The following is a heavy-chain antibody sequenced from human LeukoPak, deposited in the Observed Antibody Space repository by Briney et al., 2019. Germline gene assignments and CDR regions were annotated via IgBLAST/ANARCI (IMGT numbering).Heavy chain of an antibody. CDR2: IYYSGST. Sequence: SETLSLTCTVSGGSISSSSYYWGWIRQPPGKGLEWIGSIYYSGSTYYNPSLKSRVTISVDTSKNQFSLKLSSVTAADTAVYYCARHTYGSSFHRPTHFDYWGQGTLVTVSS. D-gene: IGHD6-6*01. V-gene: IGHV4-39*01. J-gene: IGHJ4*02. CDR1: GGSISSSSYY. CDR3: ARHTYGSSFHRPTHFDY.